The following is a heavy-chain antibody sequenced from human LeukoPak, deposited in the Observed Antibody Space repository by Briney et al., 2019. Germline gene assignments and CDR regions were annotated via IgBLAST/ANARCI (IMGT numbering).Heavy chain of an antibody. D-gene: IGHD3-22*01. CDR3: ARDLEYYYDSSGYYSDDY. J-gene: IGHJ4*02. V-gene: IGHV1-46*03. CDR2: INPSGGST. Sequence: ASVKVSCKASGYTFTSYYMHWVRQAPGQGLEWMGMINPSGGSTSYAQKFQGRVTMTRDTSTSTVYMELSSLRSEDTAVYYCARDLEYYYDSSGYYSDDYWGQGTLVTVSS. CDR1: GYTFTSYY.